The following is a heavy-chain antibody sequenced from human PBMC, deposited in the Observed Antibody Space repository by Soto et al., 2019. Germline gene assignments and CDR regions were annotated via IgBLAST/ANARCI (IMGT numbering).Heavy chain of an antibody. CDR1: GFTFSSYE. CDR3: ARDVWSGYLEGYFDY. J-gene: IGHJ4*02. Sequence: GGSLRLSCAAPGFTFSSYEMNWVRQAPGKGLEWVSYISSSGSTIYYADSVKGRFTISRDNAKNSLYLQMNSLRAEDTAVYYCARDVWSGYLEGYFDYWGQGTLVTVSS. V-gene: IGHV3-48*03. CDR2: ISSSGSTI. D-gene: IGHD3-3*01.